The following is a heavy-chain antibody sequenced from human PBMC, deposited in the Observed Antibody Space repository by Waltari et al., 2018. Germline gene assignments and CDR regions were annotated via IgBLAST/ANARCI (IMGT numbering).Heavy chain of an antibody. D-gene: IGHD3-22*01. CDR2: ISYDGSIT. CDR1: GFTFISYA. J-gene: IGHJ3*01. V-gene: IGHV3-30*04. Sequence: QEQLVESGGGLDPPGRSLRLSFAASGFTFISYALLWLLPAPGKGLAWVAVISYDGSITYYADSVKGRFTISSDNSKKTLYLHMNSLRAEDTALYYCARDPDYYDSSGSNGGAFDLWGQGTMVTVSS. CDR3: ARDPDYYDSSGSNGGAFDL.